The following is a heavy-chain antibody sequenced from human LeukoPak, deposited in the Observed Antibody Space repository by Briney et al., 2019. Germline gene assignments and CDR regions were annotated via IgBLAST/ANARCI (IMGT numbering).Heavy chain of an antibody. J-gene: IGHJ5*02. CDR1: GFTFSSYW. CDR2: ISSSGSTI. CDR3: ARRTDYDILTGYYGWFDP. Sequence: GGSLRLSCAASGFTFSSYWMNWARQAPGKGLEWVSYISSSGSTIYYADSVKGRFTISRDNAKNSLYLQMNSLRAEDTAVYYCARRTDYDILTGYYGWFDPWGQGTLVTVSS. D-gene: IGHD3-9*01. V-gene: IGHV3-48*04.